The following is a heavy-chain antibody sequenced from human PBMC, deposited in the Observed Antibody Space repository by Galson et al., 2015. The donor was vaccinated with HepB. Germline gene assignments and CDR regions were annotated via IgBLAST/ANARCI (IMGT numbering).Heavy chain of an antibody. CDR3: ARYAKSSDNWFDP. Sequence: PLRLSCAASGFTFSDYYMAWIRQAPGKGLEWISYISGAGTYTNYPRSVKGRFTISRDNAKNTLYLEMNSLRADDTAVYYCARYAKSSDNWFDPWGQGTLVTVSS. V-gene: IGHV3-11*06. CDR1: GFTFSDYY. D-gene: IGHD2-2*01. CDR2: ISGAGTYT. J-gene: IGHJ5*02.